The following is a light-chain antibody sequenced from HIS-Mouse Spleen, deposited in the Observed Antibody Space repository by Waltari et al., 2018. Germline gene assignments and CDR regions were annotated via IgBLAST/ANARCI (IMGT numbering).Light chain of an antibody. Sequence: SYVLTHPPSVSVAPGQTARITCGVNNIGSNSVHWYQQKQGQAPVLVVYDDSDRPSGIPERFSGSNSGNTATLTISRVEAGDEADYYCQVWDSSSDHRVFGGGTKLTVL. V-gene: IGLV3-21*02. CDR2: DDS. CDR1: NIGSNS. CDR3: QVWDSSSDHRV. J-gene: IGLJ3*02.